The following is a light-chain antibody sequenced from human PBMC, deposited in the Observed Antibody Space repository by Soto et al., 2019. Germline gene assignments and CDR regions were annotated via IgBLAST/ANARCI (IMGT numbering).Light chain of an antibody. CDR1: QSISSSY. Sequence: EIVLTQSPGTLSLSPGEGVTLSCRASQSISSSYLAWYQQKPGQAPRLLIYAASSRATGIPDRFSGSGSGTDFTLTISRLEPEDFAVYYCQLYGSSHMFSFGQGTKLEIK. CDR3: QLYGSSHMFS. CDR2: AAS. V-gene: IGKV3-20*01. J-gene: IGKJ2*01.